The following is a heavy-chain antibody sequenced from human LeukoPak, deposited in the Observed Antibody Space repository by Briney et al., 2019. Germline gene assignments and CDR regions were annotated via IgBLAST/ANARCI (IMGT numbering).Heavy chain of an antibody. V-gene: IGHV4-39*01. CDR3: ARGLCSGGSCYSVAYYYGMDV. CDR2: IYYSGST. Sequence: SETLSLTCTISGDSTSSDRYYGGWVRQPPGKGLEWIGNIYYSGSTYYNPSLKSRVTMSVDTSKNQFSLKLSSVTAADTAVYYCARGLCSGGSCYSVAYYYGMDVWGQGTTVTVSS. D-gene: IGHD2-15*01. CDR1: GDSTSSDRYY. J-gene: IGHJ6*02.